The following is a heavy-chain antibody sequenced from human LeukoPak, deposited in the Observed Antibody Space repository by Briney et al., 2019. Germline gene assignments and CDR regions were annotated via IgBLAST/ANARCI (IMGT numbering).Heavy chain of an antibody. V-gene: IGHV3-49*03. J-gene: IGHJ4*02. Sequence: GGSLRLSCIGSGFIFDDYGLSWFRQAPGKGLEWVGSIRGKIYGGTTEYAASVQGRFSLSRDDSKNSAYLQMNSLKTEDTGIYYCTRDWWRLGFEGWDQGTLVTVSS. D-gene: IGHD2-21*01. CDR2: IRGKIYGGTT. CDR3: TRDWWRLGFEG. CDR1: GFIFDDYG.